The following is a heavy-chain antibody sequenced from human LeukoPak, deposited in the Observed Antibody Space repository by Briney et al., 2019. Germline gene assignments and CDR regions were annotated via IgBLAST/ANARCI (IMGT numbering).Heavy chain of an antibody. Sequence: SETVPLTYTVCGGSISSGSYYWSWIRQPAGKGLEWIGRIYTSGSTNYNPSLKSRVTISVDTSKNQFSLKLSSVTAADTAVYYCARDDHYYGLDYWGQGTLVTVSS. V-gene: IGHV4-61*02. CDR1: GGSISSGSYY. D-gene: IGHD3-10*01. CDR3: ARDDHYYGLDY. J-gene: IGHJ4*02. CDR2: IYTSGST.